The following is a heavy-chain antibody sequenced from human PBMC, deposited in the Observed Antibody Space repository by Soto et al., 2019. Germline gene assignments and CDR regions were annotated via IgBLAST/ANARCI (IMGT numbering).Heavy chain of an antibody. J-gene: IGHJ6*03. Sequence: SETLSLTCAVYGGSFSGYYWSWIRQPPGKGLEWIGEINHSGSTNYNPSLKSRVTISVDTSKNQFSLKLSSVTAADTAVYYCARNYYGSGTDFEDYYYYYMDVWGKGTTVTVSS. CDR2: INHSGST. CDR1: GGSFSGYY. V-gene: IGHV4-34*01. CDR3: ARNYYGSGTDFEDYYYYYMDV. D-gene: IGHD3-10*01.